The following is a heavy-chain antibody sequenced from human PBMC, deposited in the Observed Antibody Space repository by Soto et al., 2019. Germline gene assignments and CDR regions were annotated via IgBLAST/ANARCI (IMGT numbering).Heavy chain of an antibody. Sequence: GGSLRLSCTTSGFPFNSYWMHWVRQVPGKGLVWVSHINSDGSSTSYADSVKGRFTISRDNAKNTLYLQMNSLRAEDTAVYYCARNPTWMSIHLDYWDQGPLVTVSS. V-gene: IGHV3-74*01. CDR1: GFPFNSYW. D-gene: IGHD5-12*01. CDR3: ARNPTWMSIHLDY. CDR2: INSDGSST. J-gene: IGHJ4*02.